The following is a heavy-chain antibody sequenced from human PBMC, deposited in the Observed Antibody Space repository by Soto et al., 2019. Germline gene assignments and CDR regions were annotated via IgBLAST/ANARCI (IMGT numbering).Heavy chain of an antibody. J-gene: IGHJ4*02. D-gene: IGHD3-10*01. V-gene: IGHV1-18*01. Sequence: ASVKVSCKASGYTFTSYYISWVRQAPGQGLEWMGWISAYNGNTHYAQKYKGRVTMTTDKSTSTDYIHLRSLKSEDTAIYYCAASYGSGYRALDYWGQGALVTVS. CDR2: ISAYNGNT. CDR1: GYTFTSYY. CDR3: AASYGSGYRALDY.